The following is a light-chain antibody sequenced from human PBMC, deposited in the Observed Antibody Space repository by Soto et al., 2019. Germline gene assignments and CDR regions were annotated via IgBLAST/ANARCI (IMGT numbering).Light chain of an antibody. CDR1: QSISDW. CDR2: SAS. J-gene: IGKJ1*01. V-gene: IGKV1-5*03. CDR3: QQYKSYPWT. Sequence: DIQMTQSPSTLSASVGDRVTITCRASQSISDWLAWYQQKPGKAPNLLMYSASTLESGVPSRFSGSGSGTEFILTISSLQPDDSATYYCQQYKSYPWTFGQGTKVEIK.